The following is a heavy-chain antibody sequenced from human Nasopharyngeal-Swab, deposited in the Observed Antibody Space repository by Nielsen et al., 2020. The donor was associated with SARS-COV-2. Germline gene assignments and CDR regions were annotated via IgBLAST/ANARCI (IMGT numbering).Heavy chain of an antibody. D-gene: IGHD1-7*01. CDR1: GGSISSSNW. CDR2: IYHSGST. Sequence: SETLSLTCAVSGGSISSSNWWRWVRQPPGKGLEWIGEIYHSGSTNYNLSLKSRVTISVDKSKNQFSLKLSSVTAADTAVYYCARRDWNYVFDYWGQGTLVTVSS. CDR3: ARRDWNYVFDY. J-gene: IGHJ4*02. V-gene: IGHV4-4*02.